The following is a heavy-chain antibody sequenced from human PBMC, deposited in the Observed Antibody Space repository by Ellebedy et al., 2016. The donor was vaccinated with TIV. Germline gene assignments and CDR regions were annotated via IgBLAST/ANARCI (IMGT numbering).Heavy chain of an antibody. CDR1: GFTFSSYW. D-gene: IGHD2-2*01. V-gene: IGHV3-7*03. Sequence: GESLKISXAASGFTFSSYWMSWVRQAPGKGLEWVANIKQDGSEKYYVDSVKGRFTISRDNAKNSLYLQMNSLRAEDTAVYYCAREEVLVVVPAASSYDIWGQGTMVTVSS. CDR2: IKQDGSEK. J-gene: IGHJ3*02. CDR3: AREEVLVVVPAASSYDI.